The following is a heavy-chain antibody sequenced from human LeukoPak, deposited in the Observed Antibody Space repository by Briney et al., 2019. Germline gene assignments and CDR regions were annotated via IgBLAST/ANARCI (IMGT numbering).Heavy chain of an antibody. CDR3: ARWDPQLAYNDY. CDR1: GYTFTSYA. Sequence: GASVKVSCKASGYTFTSYAMHWVRQAPGQRFEWMGWINAGNGKTKCSQKFQDRVTITRDTSANTVYMELSSLRSEDTAVYYCARWDPQLAYNDYWGQGTLVTVSS. V-gene: IGHV1-3*01. CDR2: INAGNGKT. D-gene: IGHD2-2*01. J-gene: IGHJ4*02.